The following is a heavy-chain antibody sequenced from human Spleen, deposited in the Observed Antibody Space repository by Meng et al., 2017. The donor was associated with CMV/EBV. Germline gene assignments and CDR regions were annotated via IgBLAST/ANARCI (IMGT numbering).Heavy chain of an antibody. Sequence: GGSLRLSCAASGFMFNTYGIHWVRQAPGKGLEWVAVIWYDGSNKYYADSVKGRFTISRDNSKKILYLQMNSLKSEDTAVYFCAKEKIRAYGSGDYWGMDVWGQGTTVTVSS. CDR2: IWYDGSNK. J-gene: IGHJ6*02. CDR3: AKEKIRAYGSGDYWGMDV. D-gene: IGHD3-10*01. CDR1: GFMFNTYG. V-gene: IGHV3-33*06.